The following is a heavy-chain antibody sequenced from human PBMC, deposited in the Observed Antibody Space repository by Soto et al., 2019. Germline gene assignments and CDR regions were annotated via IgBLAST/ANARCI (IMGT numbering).Heavy chain of an antibody. V-gene: IGHV3-74*01. CDR1: GFTFSNYW. CDR2: INSDATST. J-gene: IGHJ5*02. CDR3: TRAPISEFWFDP. D-gene: IGHD2-2*02. Sequence: GGSLRLSCAASGFTFSNYWMHWVRQGPGKGLVWVSRINSDATSTSYADSVKGRFTISRDNAKNTLYLQMNSLRAEDTAVYYCTRAPISEFWFDPWGQGTLVTVSS.